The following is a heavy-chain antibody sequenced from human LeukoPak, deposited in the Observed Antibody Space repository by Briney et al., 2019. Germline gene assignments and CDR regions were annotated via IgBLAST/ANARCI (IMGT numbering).Heavy chain of an antibody. CDR1: GFTFSSYG. J-gene: IGHJ3*02. CDR3: AIPRGGSYLKAFDI. V-gene: IGHV3-30*02. CDR2: IRYDGSNK. D-gene: IGHD1-26*01. Sequence: GGSLRLSCAASGFTFSSYGMHWVRQAPGKGLEWVAFIRYDGSNKFYADSVKARFTISRDNFENTVHLQMNSLRAEDTAVYYCAIPRGGSYLKAFDIWGQGTMVTVSS.